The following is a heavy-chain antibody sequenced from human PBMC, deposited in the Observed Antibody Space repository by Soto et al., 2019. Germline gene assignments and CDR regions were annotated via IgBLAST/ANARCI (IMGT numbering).Heavy chain of an antibody. J-gene: IGHJ3*02. CDR1: GYTVASYA. D-gene: IGHD5-18*01. Sequence: QVQLVQSGAEVKKPGASVKVSCKASGYTVASYAISWVRQAPGQGLEWMGWISGYTANTDYAQKFQGRVSLTTDTSTSTAYMELRSLTSDDTAVYYCARGGGFSYGLVAFDIWGQGTMVTVSS. CDR2: ISGYTANT. V-gene: IGHV1-18*01. CDR3: ARGGGFSYGLVAFDI.